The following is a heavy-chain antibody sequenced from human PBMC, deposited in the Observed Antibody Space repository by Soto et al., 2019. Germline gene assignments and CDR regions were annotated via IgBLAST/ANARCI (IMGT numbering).Heavy chain of an antibody. J-gene: IGHJ1*01. CDR1: GFTFSDYY. CDR2: ISSSGSTI. D-gene: IGHD3-22*01. Sequence: GGSLRLSCAASGFTFSDYYMSWIRQAPGKGLEWVSYISSSGSTIYYADSVKGRFTISRDNAKNSLYLQMNSLRAEDTAVYYCARDGYSTNYYDSSGGYAHWGQGTLVTVSS. V-gene: IGHV3-11*01. CDR3: ARDGYSTNYYDSSGGYAH.